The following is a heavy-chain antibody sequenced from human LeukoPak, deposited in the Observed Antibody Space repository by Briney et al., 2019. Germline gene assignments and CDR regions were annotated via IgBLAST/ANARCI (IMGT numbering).Heavy chain of an antibody. V-gene: IGHV4-31*03. CDR3: AREELLDAFDI. D-gene: IGHD2-15*01. Sequence: SETLSLTCTVSGGSISSGGYYWSWIRQHPGKGLEWIGYIYYSGSTYYNPSLKSRVTISVDTSKNQFSLKLSSVTAADTAVYYCAREELLDAFDIWGQGAMVTVSS. J-gene: IGHJ3*02. CDR1: GGSISSGGYY. CDR2: IYYSGST.